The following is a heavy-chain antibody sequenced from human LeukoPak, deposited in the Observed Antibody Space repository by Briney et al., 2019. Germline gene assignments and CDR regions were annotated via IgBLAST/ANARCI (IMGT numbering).Heavy chain of an antibody. J-gene: IGHJ5*02. V-gene: IGHV3-15*05. CDR1: GFTFTNAW. D-gene: IGHD3-10*01. CDR2: IKSKTDGGAA. CDR3: ARDSKLEGWFDP. Sequence: GGSLRLSCAASGFTFTNAWMTWIRQAPGKGLEWVGRIKSKTDGGAADYAAPVKGRFTISRDNAKNTLYLQMNSLRAEDTAVYYCARDSKLEGWFDPWGQGTLVTVSS.